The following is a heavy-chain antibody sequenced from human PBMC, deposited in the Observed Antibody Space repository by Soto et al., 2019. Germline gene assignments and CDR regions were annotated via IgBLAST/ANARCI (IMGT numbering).Heavy chain of an antibody. J-gene: IGHJ4*02. CDR1: GYSFTSCW. CDR2: IDPSDSYT. V-gene: IGHV5-10-1*01. D-gene: IGHD6-25*01. CDR3: ARHCYSSGSLVY. Sequence: PGESLKISCKGSGYSFTSCWITWVRQMPGKGLEWMGRIDPSDSYTNYSPSFQGHVTISADKSISTAYLQWSSLKASDTAIYYFARHCYSSGSLVYWGQGTLVTVSS.